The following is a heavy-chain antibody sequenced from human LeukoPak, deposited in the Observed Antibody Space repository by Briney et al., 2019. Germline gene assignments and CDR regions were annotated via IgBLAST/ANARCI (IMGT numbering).Heavy chain of an antibody. CDR3: ARGQDDYSSFYTWFDP. CDR2: IYYSGNT. D-gene: IGHD4-11*01. V-gene: IGHV4-31*03. J-gene: IGHJ5*02. CDR1: GGSISSGGYY. Sequence: SETLSLTCTVSGGSISSGGYYWSWIRQHPGKGLEWIGYIYYSGNTYYSPSLKSRLTISIETSKNQFSLKLRSVTAADTAVYYCARGQDDYSSFYTWFDPWGQGTLVTVSS.